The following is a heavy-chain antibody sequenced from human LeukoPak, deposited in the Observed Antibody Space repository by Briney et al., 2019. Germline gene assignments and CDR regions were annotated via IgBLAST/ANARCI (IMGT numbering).Heavy chain of an antibody. V-gene: IGHV3-74*01. CDR1: GFTVSNYW. D-gene: IGHD3-22*01. CDR3: ARGGPDSSDYSSLFDY. J-gene: IGHJ4*02. Sequence: GGSLRLSCAASGFTVSNYWMSWVRQAPGKGLVWVSRINSDGSSRHYADSVKGRFTISRDNAKNTLHLQMTSLRAEDTAVYYCARGGPDSSDYSSLFDYWGRGILVTVSS. CDR2: INSDGSSR.